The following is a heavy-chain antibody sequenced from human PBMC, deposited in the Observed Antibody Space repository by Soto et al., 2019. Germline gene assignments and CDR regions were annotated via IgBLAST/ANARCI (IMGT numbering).Heavy chain of an antibody. Sequence: LSLTCTVSGGSISSGDYYWSWIRQPPGKGLEWIGYIYYSGSTYYNPSLKSRVTISVDTSKNQFSLKLSSVTAADTAVYYCARGKSGDSSSLAYYYYYYGMHVCGQGTTVTVSS. CDR1: GGSISSGDYY. V-gene: IGHV4-30-4*01. D-gene: IGHD6-6*01. CDR2: IYYSGST. J-gene: IGHJ6*02. CDR3: ARGKSGDSSSLAYYYYYYGMHV.